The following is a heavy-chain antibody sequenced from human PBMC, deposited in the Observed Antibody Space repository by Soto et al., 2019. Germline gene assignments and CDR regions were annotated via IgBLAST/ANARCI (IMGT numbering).Heavy chain of an antibody. CDR3: ARETHPDAFDI. Sequence: ASVKVSCKASGYTFTGYYMHWVRQAPGQGLEWMGWINPNSGGTNYAQKFQGWVTMTRDTSISTAYMELGRLRSDDTAVYYCARETHPDAFDIWGQGTMVTVSS. V-gene: IGHV1-2*04. CDR1: GYTFTGYY. J-gene: IGHJ3*02. CDR2: INPNSGGT.